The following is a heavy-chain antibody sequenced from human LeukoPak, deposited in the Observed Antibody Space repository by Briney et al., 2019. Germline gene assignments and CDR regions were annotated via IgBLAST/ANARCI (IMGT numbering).Heavy chain of an antibody. J-gene: IGHJ4*02. V-gene: IGHV4-61*01. Sequence: SETLSLTCTVSGGSVSSGSYYWSWIRQPPGKGLEWIGYIYYSGSTNYNPSLKSRVTISVDTSKNQFSLKLSSVTAADTAVYYCGRRTTVLTPFLDYWGQGTLVTVSS. D-gene: IGHD4-23*01. CDR1: GGSVSSGSYY. CDR3: GRRTTVLTPFLDY. CDR2: IYYSGST.